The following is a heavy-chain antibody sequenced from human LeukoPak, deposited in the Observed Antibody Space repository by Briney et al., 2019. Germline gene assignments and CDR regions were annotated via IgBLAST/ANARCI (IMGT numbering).Heavy chain of an antibody. CDR2: ISAYNGNT. CDR3: ATVTIAAAGPFDY. CDR1: GYTFTSYG. D-gene: IGHD6-13*01. J-gene: IGHJ4*02. Sequence: ASVKVSCKASGYTFTSYGISWVRQAPGQGLEWMGWISAYNGNTNYAQKFQGRVTMTEDTSTDTAYMELSSLRSEDTAVYYCATVTIAAAGPFDYWGQGTLVTVSS. V-gene: IGHV1-18*01.